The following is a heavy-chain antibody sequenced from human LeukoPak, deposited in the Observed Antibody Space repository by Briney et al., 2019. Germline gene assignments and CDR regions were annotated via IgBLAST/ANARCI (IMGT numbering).Heavy chain of an antibody. CDR3: AKDLTIFGVVPDY. CDR2: ISGSGGST. D-gene: IGHD3-3*01. J-gene: IGHJ4*02. CDR1: GFTFSSYA. V-gene: IGHV3-23*01. Sequence: GGSLRLSCAGSGFTFSSYAMSWVRQAPGKGLEWVSAISGSGGSTYYADSVKGRFTISRDNSKNTLYLQMNSLRAEDTAVYYCAKDLTIFGVVPDYWGQGTLVTVSS.